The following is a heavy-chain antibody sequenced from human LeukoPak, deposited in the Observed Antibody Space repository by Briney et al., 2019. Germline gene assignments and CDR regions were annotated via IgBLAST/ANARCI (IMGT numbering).Heavy chain of an antibody. V-gene: IGHV1-18*01. CDR1: GYTFTSYG. Sequence: ASVKVSCKASGYTFTSYGISWVRQAPGQGLEWMGWISAYNGNTNYAHKLQGRVTMTTDTSTSTAYMELRSLRSDDTAVYYCARDRGYYYDSSGYSDYWGQGTLVTVSS. CDR2: ISAYNGNT. J-gene: IGHJ4*02. CDR3: ARDRGYYYDSSGYSDY. D-gene: IGHD3-22*01.